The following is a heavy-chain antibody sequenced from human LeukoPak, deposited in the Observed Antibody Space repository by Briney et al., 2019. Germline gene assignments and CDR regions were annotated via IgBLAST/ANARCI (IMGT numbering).Heavy chain of an antibody. V-gene: IGHV3-66*02. CDR2: VYSGNDGT. CDR3: TKRSRGYYDY. D-gene: IGHD3-10*01. J-gene: IGHJ4*02. Sequence: PGGSLRLSCAASGFTVSTDNMSWVRQVPGKGLEWVSVVYSGNDGTNYAGSVRGRFTISRDDSKNMVYLQMNNLRLEDAAVYYCTKRSRGYYDYWGQGTLVTVSS. CDR1: GFTVSTDN.